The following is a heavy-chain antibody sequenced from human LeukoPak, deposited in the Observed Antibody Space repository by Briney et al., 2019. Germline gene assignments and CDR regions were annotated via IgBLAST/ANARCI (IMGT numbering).Heavy chain of an antibody. CDR2: ITSSSSYI. J-gene: IGHJ6*03. CDR1: GFTFSSYE. D-gene: IGHD1-26*01. CDR3: ARDPYSGGYWNYYYYYMDV. Sequence: PGGSLRLSCAASGFTFSSYEMNWVRQAPGKRLEWVSSITSSSSYIYYADSVKGRFTISRDNAKNSLFLQMNSLTAEDTAVYYCARDPYSGGYWNYYYYYMDVWGKGTTVTISS. V-gene: IGHV3-21*01.